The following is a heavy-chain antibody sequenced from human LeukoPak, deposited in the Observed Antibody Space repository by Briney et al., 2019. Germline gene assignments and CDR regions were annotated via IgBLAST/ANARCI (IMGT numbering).Heavy chain of an antibody. D-gene: IGHD2-2*01. V-gene: IGHV3-11*01. CDR1: GFTFSDYY. CDR3: ARDECRPGASCYVFDP. Sequence: GGSPRLSCAASGFTFSDYYMSWIRQAPGKGLEWVSYISSSGSTIYYADSVKGRFTISRDNARNSLYLQMNSLRAEDMAVYYCARDECRPGASCYVFDPWGQGTLVTVSS. J-gene: IGHJ5*02. CDR2: ISSSGSTI.